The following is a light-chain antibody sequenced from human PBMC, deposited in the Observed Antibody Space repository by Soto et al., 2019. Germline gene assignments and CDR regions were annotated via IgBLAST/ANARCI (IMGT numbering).Light chain of an antibody. J-gene: IGKJ5*01. Sequence: EIVLTQSPGTLSLSPGDGATLSCRASQRVTSGHFAWYHQKPGQPPRLLIYGVSSRAAGAPDMFSGSGSGTVFTLTISRQQAEDFAVYSCQYYDRPPTFGQGTRVDIK. CDR1: QRVTSGH. V-gene: IGKV3-20*01. CDR2: GVS. CDR3: QYYDRPPT.